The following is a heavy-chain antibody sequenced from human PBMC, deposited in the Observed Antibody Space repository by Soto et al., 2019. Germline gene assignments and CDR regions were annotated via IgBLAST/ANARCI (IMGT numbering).Heavy chain of an antibody. CDR3: ARSSSGLDY. Sequence: QVQLVESGGGVVQPGRSLRLSCAASGFTFSSYGMHWVLQAPGKGLEWVAVIWYDGSNKYYADSVKGRFTISRDNSKNTLYLQMNSLRAEDTAVYYCARSSSGLDYWGQGTLVTVSS. V-gene: IGHV3-33*01. CDR1: GFTFSSYG. CDR2: IWYDGSNK. J-gene: IGHJ4*02. D-gene: IGHD6-19*01.